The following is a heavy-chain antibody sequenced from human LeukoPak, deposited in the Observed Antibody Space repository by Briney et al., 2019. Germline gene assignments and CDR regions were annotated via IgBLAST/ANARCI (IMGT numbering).Heavy chain of an antibody. D-gene: IGHD6-19*01. Sequence: PSETLSLTCTVSGGSISSSSYYWGWIRQPPGKGLEWIGSIYYSGSTYYNPSLKSRVTISVDTSKNQFSLKLSSVTAADTAVYYCARILLAGTPKGYFDYWGQGTLVTVSS. J-gene: IGHJ4*02. CDR2: IYYSGST. CDR1: GGSISSSSYY. CDR3: ARILLAGTPKGYFDY. V-gene: IGHV4-39*07.